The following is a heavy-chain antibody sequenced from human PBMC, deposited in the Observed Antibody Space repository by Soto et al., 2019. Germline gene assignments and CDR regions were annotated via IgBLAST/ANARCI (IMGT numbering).Heavy chain of an antibody. D-gene: IGHD6-19*01. V-gene: IGHV4-39*01. Sequence: SETLSLTCTVSGASISSTSYYWGWIRQPPGKGLEWIGSIYYTGNTYYTPSLQSRVAISVDTSKNQFSLKLNSVTAADTAVYYCARRTVNIRTFYSGLKTHCFDYWGQGALVTVSS. CDR1: GASISSTSYY. CDR2: IYYTGNT. J-gene: IGHJ4*02. CDR3: ARRTVNIRTFYSGLKTHCFDY.